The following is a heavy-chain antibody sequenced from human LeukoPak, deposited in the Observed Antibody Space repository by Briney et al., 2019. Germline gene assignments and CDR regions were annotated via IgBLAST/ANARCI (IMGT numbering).Heavy chain of an antibody. D-gene: IGHD6-6*01. CDR3: ARGIEYSSSSGDVTDAFDF. J-gene: IGHJ3*01. CDR2: ISAYNGNT. Sequence: ASVKVSCKASGYTFTSYGISWVRQAPGQGLEWMGWISAYNGNTNYAQKLQGRVTMTTDTSTSTAYMELRSLRSDDTAVYYCARGIEYSSSSGDVTDAFDFWGQGTMVTVSS. V-gene: IGHV1-18*01. CDR1: GYTFTSYG.